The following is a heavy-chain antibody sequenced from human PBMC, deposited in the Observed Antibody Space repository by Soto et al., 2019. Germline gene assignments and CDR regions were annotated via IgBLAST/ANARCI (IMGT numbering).Heavy chain of an antibody. J-gene: IGHJ3*02. CDR3: ARDHTYYYDSSGYPDAFDI. Sequence: SSEHVSCQASAYTFPRYGISWVRQAPGHGLEWRGWISAYHRNTHYPQKLQGRVTMTTDTSTSTAYMELRSRRSDDTAVYYCARDHTYYYDSSGYPDAFDIWGQGSRVTVAS. D-gene: IGHD3-22*01. CDR1: AYTFPRYG. V-gene: IGHV1-18*01. CDR2: ISAYHRNT.